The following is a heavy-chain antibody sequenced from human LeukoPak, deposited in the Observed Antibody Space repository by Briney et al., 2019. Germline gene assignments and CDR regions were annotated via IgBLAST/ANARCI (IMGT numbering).Heavy chain of an antibody. D-gene: IGHD3-10*01. CDR2: IYYSGST. Sequence: SETLSLTCTVSGGSISSSSYYWGWIRQPPGKGLEWIGGIYYSGSTYYNPSLKSRVTISVDTSKNQFSLKLSSVTAADTAVYYCAGNRYGSGSYAYYFDYWGQGTLVTVSS. J-gene: IGHJ4*02. V-gene: IGHV4-39*07. CDR3: AGNRYGSGSYAYYFDY. CDR1: GGSISSSSYY.